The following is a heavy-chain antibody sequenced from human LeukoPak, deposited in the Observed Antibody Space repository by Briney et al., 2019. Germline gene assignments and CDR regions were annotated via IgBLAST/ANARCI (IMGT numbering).Heavy chain of an antibody. J-gene: IGHJ6*02. CDR1: GFTFSSYG. CDR3: ARGHVRVVTNYYYGLDV. Sequence: PGGSLRLSCAASGFTFSSYGMHWVRQAPGKGLEWVAVIWYDGSNKYYADSVKGRFTISRDNSKNTLYLQMNSLRAEDTAVYYCARGHVRVVTNYYYGLDVWGQGTTVTVSS. CDR2: IWYDGSNK. V-gene: IGHV3-33*01. D-gene: IGHD4-23*01.